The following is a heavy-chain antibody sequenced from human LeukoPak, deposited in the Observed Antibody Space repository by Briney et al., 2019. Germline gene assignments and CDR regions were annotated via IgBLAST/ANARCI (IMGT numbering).Heavy chain of an antibody. D-gene: IGHD6-6*01. V-gene: IGHV3-9*01. J-gene: IGHJ4*02. Sequence: GGSLRLSCAASGFTFDDYAMYWVRQAPGKGLEWVSGISWNSGSIGYADSVKGRFTISRDNAKNSLYLQMNSLRAEDTALYYCAKDHSEYSSSPFDYWGQGTLVTVSS. CDR1: GFTFDDYA. CDR2: ISWNSGSI. CDR3: AKDHSEYSSSPFDY.